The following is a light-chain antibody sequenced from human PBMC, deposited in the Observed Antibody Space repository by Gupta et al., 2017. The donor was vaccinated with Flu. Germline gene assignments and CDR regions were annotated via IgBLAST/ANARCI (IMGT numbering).Light chain of an antibody. Sequence: SSNRVSNNVNWYQQHPGAAPKVLIYKNDERAPGAAVRFSGTKSGSAAPLVIDSLQAEDEAIYFCAHYDYSLGGSVFGRGTRLTVL. V-gene: IGLV1-44*01. CDR1: SSNRVSNN. CDR3: AHYDYSLGGSV. CDR2: KND. J-gene: IGLJ2*01.